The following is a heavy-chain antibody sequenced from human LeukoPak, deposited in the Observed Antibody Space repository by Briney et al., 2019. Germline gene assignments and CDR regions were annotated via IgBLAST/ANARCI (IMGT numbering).Heavy chain of an antibody. D-gene: IGHD6-13*01. J-gene: IGHJ3*02. CDR3: AAALTPFDAFDI. CDR1: GFTFSSYA. V-gene: IGHV3-23*01. Sequence: GGSLRLSCAASGFTFSSYAMSWVRQAPGKGLEWVSAISGSGGSTYYADSVKGRFTISRDNSKNTLYLQMNSLRAEDTAVYYCAAALTPFDAFDIWGQGTMVTVSS. CDR2: ISGSGGST.